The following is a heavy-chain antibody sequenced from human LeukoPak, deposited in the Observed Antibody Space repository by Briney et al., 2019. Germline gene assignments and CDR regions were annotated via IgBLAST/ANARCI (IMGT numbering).Heavy chain of an antibody. Sequence: ASVKVSCXASGYTFTSYGISWVRQAHGQGLEWMGWISAYNGNTNYAQKLQGRVTMTTDTSTSTAYMELRSLRSDDTAVYYCARVQYYYDSSGYYEYYYYYYMDVWGKGTTVTVSS. V-gene: IGHV1-18*01. CDR3: ARVQYYYDSSGYYEYYYYYYMDV. CDR1: GYTFTSYG. D-gene: IGHD3-22*01. J-gene: IGHJ6*03. CDR2: ISAYNGNT.